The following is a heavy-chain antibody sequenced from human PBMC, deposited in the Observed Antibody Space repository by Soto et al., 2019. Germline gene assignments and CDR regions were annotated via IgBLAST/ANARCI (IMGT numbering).Heavy chain of an antibody. J-gene: IGHJ4*02. CDR2: ISSSSSYI. D-gene: IGHD5-12*01. CDR3: ARGYSGYASSHDF. CDR1: GFTFSTYT. Sequence: VQLVESGGGQVKPGGSLRLSCAVSGFTFSTYTMNWVRQAPGKGLEWVSSISSSSSYIYYADSVKGRFTISRDNAKNSLYLQMSSLRAEDTAVYYCARGYSGYASSHDFWGQGALVTVSS. V-gene: IGHV3-21*01.